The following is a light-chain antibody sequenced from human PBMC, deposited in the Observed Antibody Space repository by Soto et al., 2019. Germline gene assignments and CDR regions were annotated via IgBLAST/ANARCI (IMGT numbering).Light chain of an antibody. Sequence: QSVLTQAPSASGTPGQRVTISCSGSSSNIGSKTVNWYHQLPGMAPKLLIFNNHQRPSGVPDRFSGSKSGTSASLAISGLQSEDEADYYCAAWDDSLNACVFGTGTKVTVL. CDR1: SSNIGSKT. CDR3: AAWDDSLNACV. V-gene: IGLV1-44*01. CDR2: NNH. J-gene: IGLJ1*01.